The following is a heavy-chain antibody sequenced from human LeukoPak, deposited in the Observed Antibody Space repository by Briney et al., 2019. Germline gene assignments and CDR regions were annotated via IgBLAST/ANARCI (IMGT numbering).Heavy chain of an antibody. D-gene: IGHD6-19*01. J-gene: IGHJ5*02. CDR3: ARGGSSGWYSGGPYNWFDP. Sequence: SETLSLTCTVSGGSISSGSYYWNWIRQPAGKGLEWIGRVYTSGSTNYNPSLKSRVTISVDTSKNQFSLKLSSVTAADTAVYYCARGGSSGWYSGGPYNWFDPWGQGTLVTVSS. CDR2: VYTSGST. V-gene: IGHV4-61*02. CDR1: GGSISSGSYY.